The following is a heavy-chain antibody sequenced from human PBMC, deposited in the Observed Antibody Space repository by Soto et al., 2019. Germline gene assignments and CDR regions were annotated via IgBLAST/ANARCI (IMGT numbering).Heavy chain of an antibody. CDR2: INHSRST. CDR3: ARDVVRGYSYASSGGYYYYYIYV. Sequence: SETLSLTCAVYGGSFSGYYWSWIRQPPGKRLEWIGEINHSRSTNYNPSLKSRVTISVATSKNQFSLKLCSVTAADTAVYYCARDVVRGYSYASSGGYYYYYIYVWGKGTTVTVSS. D-gene: IGHD5-18*01. J-gene: IGHJ6*03. CDR1: GGSFSGYY. V-gene: IGHV4-34*01.